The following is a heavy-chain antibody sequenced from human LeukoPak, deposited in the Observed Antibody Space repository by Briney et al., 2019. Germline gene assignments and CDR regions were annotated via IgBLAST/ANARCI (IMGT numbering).Heavy chain of an antibody. CDR3: ARGAEDCSSTSCYARHNDY. CDR2: IKQDGSEK. J-gene: IGHJ4*02. V-gene: IGHV3-7*01. Sequence: GGSLRLSCAASGFTFSSYWMSWVRQAPGKGLEWVANIKQDGSEKYYVDSVKGRFTISRDNAKNSLYLQMSSLRAEDTAVYCCARGAEDCSSTSCYARHNDYWGQGTLVTVSS. CDR1: GFTFSSYW. D-gene: IGHD2-2*01.